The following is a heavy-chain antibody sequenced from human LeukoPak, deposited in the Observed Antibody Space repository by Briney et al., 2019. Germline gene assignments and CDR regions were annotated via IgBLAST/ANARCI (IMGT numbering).Heavy chain of an antibody. J-gene: IGHJ5*02. D-gene: IGHD4-17*01. V-gene: IGHV4-30-4*01. CDR2: IYYSGST. CDR3: GRETLTISRWFDP. CDR1: GGSISSGDYY. Sequence: SQTLSLTCTVSGGSISSGDYYWSWIRQPPGKGLEWIGYIYYSGSTYYNPSLKSRVTISVDTSKNQFSLKLTSVTAADTAVYYCGRETLTISRWFDPWGQGTLVTVSS.